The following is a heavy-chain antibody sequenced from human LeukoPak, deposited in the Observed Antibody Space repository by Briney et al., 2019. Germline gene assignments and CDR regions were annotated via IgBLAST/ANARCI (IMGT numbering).Heavy chain of an antibody. CDR2: THRSGDT. CDR3: ATRHHSRTYMVPLDS. J-gene: IGHJ4*02. Sequence: SEALSLTCAVYGVSISSDNWWTWVRQPPGKGLEWIGETHRSGDTKYNPSLNGRVTISMDNSKNQLSLNLISVTAADTAIYFCATRHHSRTYMVPLDSWGQGTLVTVSS. V-gene: IGHV4/OR15-8*02. D-gene: IGHD3-10*01. CDR1: GVSISSDNW.